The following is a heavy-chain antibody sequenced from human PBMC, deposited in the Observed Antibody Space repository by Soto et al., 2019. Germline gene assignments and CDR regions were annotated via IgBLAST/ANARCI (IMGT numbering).Heavy chain of an antibody. Sequence: PGGSLRLSCVVSGRTFRSYAMSWVRQAPGKGLEWVSGISGGGAGTYYADSVKGRFTISRDPSTTTLFLDMYSLGAEDTAIYYCAKGRKPDHDHGHCVVDSWGQRVLVTVSS. J-gene: IGHJ5*01. V-gene: IGHV3-23*01. D-gene: IGHD2-21*01. CDR2: ISGGGAGT. CDR1: GRTFRSYA. CDR3: AKGRKPDHDHGHCVVDS.